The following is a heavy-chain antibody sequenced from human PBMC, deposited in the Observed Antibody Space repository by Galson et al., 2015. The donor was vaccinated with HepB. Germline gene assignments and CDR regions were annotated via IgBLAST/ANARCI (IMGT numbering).Heavy chain of an antibody. CDR1: GFTFSSYW. J-gene: IGHJ6*02. CDR2: INQEGSEK. CDR3: ARDIIAAAGTAEDGMDV. V-gene: IGHV3-7*01. Sequence: SLRLSCAASGFTFSSYWMSWVRQAPGKGLEWVANINQEGSEKHYVDSVKGRFTISRDNAKNSLYLQMNSLRAEDTAVYYCARDIIAAAGTAEDGMDVWGQGTTVTVSS. D-gene: IGHD6-13*01.